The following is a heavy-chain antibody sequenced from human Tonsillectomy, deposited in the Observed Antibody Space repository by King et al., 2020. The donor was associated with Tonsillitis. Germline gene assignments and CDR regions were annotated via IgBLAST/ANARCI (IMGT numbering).Heavy chain of an antibody. J-gene: IGHJ4*02. CDR2: VSYDGTNQ. Sequence: QLVESGGGVVQPGRSLRLSCAASGFTFSDYGMHWVRQAPGKGLEWVAVVSYDGTNQYYADSMXGRFTIXRDNSKNKLYLKMNSLRAEDTDVYYCAKXSDSYPFDYWGQXXLVTVSS. D-gene: IGHD3-16*02. CDR1: GFTFSDYG. CDR3: AKXSDSYPFDY. V-gene: IGHV3-30*18.